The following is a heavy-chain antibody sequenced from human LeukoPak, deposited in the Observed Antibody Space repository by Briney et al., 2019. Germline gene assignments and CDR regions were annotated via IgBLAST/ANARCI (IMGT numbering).Heavy chain of an antibody. CDR3: ARDERDCSSTSCYDYYGMDV. CDR2: IYSGGST. J-gene: IGHJ6*02. D-gene: IGHD2-2*01. Sequence: GGSLRLSCAASGFAFSLYNMNWVRQAPGKGLEWVSVIYSGGSTYYADSVKGRFTISRDNSKNTLYLQMNSLRAEDTAVYYCARDERDCSSTSCYDYYGMDVWGQGTTVTVSS. CDR1: GFAFSLYN. V-gene: IGHV3-53*01.